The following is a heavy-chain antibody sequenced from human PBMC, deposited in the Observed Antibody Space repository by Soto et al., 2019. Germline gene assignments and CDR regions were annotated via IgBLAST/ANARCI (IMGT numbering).Heavy chain of an antibody. J-gene: IGHJ4*02. Sequence: PGESLKISCKASGYSFTSYWIGWVRQMPGKGLEWMGIIYPGDSDTIYSPSFQGQVTISADKSISTAYLQWNGLKASDTAMYYCARPPYSASYYYFDQWGQGTPVTVSS. D-gene: IGHD1-26*01. CDR2: IYPGDSDT. CDR3: ARPPYSASYYYFDQ. CDR1: GYSFTSYW. V-gene: IGHV5-51*01.